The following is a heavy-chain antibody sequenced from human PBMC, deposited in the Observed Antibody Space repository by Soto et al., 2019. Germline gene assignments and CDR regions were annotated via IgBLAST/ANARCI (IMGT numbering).Heavy chain of an antibody. D-gene: IGHD2-2*01. Sequence: QVQLVQSGTEVKKPGASVKVSCKASGYTFTAYSMHWVRQAPGQGLEWMGWINPNRGDTDNARNFQGRVTMTTDTPISTAYMELSSLRSDVTAVYFCAMSRRGAQFDDWGQGTLVTVSS. CDR3: AMSRRGAQFDD. CDR2: INPNRGDT. J-gene: IGHJ4*02. CDR1: GYTFTAYS. V-gene: IGHV1-2*02.